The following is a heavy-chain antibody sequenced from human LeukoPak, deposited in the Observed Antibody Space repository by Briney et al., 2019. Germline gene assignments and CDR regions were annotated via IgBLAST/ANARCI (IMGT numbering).Heavy chain of an antibody. J-gene: IGHJ4*02. V-gene: IGHV3-74*01. CDR1: GFTFSRYW. CDR2: VNPDGSSI. CDR3: GRGGSYGDY. D-gene: IGHD3-16*01. Sequence: PGGSLRLSCAASGFTFSRYWMHWVRQVPGKGLVWVSRVNPDGSSITYADSVKGRFTSSRDNAKSTLYLQMNRLRVEDTAVYYCGRGGSYGDYWGQGILVTVSS.